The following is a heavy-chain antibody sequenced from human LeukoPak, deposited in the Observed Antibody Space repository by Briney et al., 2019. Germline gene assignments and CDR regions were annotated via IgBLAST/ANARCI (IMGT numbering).Heavy chain of an antibody. CDR2: ISAYNGNT. D-gene: IGHD6-6*01. V-gene: IGHV1-18*01. CDR1: GYTFTSYG. Sequence: ASVKVSCKASGYTFTSYGISWVRQAPGQGLEWMGWISAYNGNTNYAQKLQGRVTMTTDTSTSTAYMELRSLRSDDTAVYYCARVLSYSSSSTFYYYGMDVWGQGTTVTVSS. CDR3: ARVLSYSSSSTFYYYGMDV. J-gene: IGHJ6*02.